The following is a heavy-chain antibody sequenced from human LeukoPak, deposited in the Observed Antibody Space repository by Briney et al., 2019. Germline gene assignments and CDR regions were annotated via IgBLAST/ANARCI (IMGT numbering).Heavy chain of an antibody. D-gene: IGHD3-10*02. V-gene: IGHV3-23*01. CDR2: ISGSGGST. J-gene: IGHJ4*02. CDR1: GFTFSSYG. Sequence: PGGSLRLSCAASGFTFSSYGMSWVRQAPGKGLEWVSAISGSGGSTYYADSVKGRFTISRDNSKNTLYLQMNSLRAEDTAVYYCAKFAYYYVETLSYFDYWGQGTLVTVSS. CDR3: AKFAYYYVETLSYFDY.